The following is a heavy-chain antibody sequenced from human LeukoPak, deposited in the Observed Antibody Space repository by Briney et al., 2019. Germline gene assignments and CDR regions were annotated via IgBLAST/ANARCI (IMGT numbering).Heavy chain of an antibody. Sequence: QSGGSLRLSCAASGFPFSRDWMTWVRQAPGKGLEWVANIKQDGSERYYSDSVKGRFTISRDNAKNSLYLQMNSLRAEDTAMYYCARERLGYSDLENWGQGTLVTVSS. V-gene: IGHV3-7*03. D-gene: IGHD3-16*01. J-gene: IGHJ4*02. CDR1: GFPFSRDW. CDR2: IKQDGSER. CDR3: ARERLGYSDLEN.